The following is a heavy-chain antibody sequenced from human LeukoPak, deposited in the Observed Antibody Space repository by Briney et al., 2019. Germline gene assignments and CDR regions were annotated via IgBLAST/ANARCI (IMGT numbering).Heavy chain of an antibody. Sequence: GGSLRLSCAVSGFTFSRYAMHWVRQAPGKGLEYVSVISSNGGSTYYANSVKGRFIISRDNSKNTLYLQMGSLRAEDMAVYYCARDRYGDYDFDYWGQGILVTVSS. CDR1: GFTFSRYA. D-gene: IGHD4-17*01. CDR2: ISSNGGST. V-gene: IGHV3-64*01. J-gene: IGHJ4*02. CDR3: ARDRYGDYDFDY.